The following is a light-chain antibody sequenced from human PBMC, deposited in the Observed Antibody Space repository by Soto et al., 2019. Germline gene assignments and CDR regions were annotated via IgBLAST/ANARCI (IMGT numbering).Light chain of an antibody. Sequence: DILMTQSPSTLSASVGERVTITCRARQSVSNWLAWYQQKPGKAPKVLIYDVSSLESGVPSRFSGSGSGTEFILTISSLQPDDFATYYCQQYDSYSWTFGQGTKVEMK. CDR2: DVS. J-gene: IGKJ1*01. CDR3: QQYDSYSWT. V-gene: IGKV1-5*01. CDR1: QSVSNW.